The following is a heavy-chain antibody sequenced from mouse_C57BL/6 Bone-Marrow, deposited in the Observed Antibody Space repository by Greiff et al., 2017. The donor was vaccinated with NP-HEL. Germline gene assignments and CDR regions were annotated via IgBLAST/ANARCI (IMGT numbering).Heavy chain of an antibody. V-gene: IGHV3-6*01. CDR3: ARDWAFAD. CDR2: ISYDGSN. J-gene: IGHJ3*01. D-gene: IGHD4-1*01. CDR1: GYSITSGYY. Sequence: DVKLQESGPGLVKPSQSLSLTCSVTGYSITSGYYWNWIRQFPGNKLEWMGYISYDGSNNYNPSLKNRISITRDTPKNQFFLKVNSVTTEDTATYYCARDWAFADWGQGTLVTVSA.